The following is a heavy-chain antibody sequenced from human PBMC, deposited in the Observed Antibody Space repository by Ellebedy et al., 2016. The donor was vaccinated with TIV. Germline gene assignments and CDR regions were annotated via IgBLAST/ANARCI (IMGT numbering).Heavy chain of an antibody. V-gene: IGHV3-23*01. D-gene: IGHD5-24*01. J-gene: IGHJ4*02. CDR1: GFTFSSYA. CDR3: AKGDGYTPFAG. CDR2: FSDST. Sequence: PGGSLSLSCAASGFTFSSYAMSWVRQAPGKGLEWVSHFSDSTYYADSVKGRFTISRDNSKNTLYLQMNSLRAEDTAIYYCAKGDGYTPFAGWGQGTLVTVSS.